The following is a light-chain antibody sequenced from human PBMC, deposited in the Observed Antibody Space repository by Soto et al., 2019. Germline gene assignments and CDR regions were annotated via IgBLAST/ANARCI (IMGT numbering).Light chain of an antibody. CDR3: QQYGSSPPYT. V-gene: IGKV3-20*01. CDR1: QSVSNNY. CDR2: GSS. J-gene: IGKJ2*01. Sequence: EVVLTQSPGTLSLSPGERATISCRASQSVSNNYLAWYQQKPGQSPKLLIFGSSDRATGIPDRFSGSGSGTDFTLTIISLEPEDFAVYYFQQYGSSPPYTFGQGTKLEIK.